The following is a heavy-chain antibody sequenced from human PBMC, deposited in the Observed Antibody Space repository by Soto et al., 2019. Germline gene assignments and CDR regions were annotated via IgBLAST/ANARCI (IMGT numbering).Heavy chain of an antibody. CDR2: IYYSGST. CDR3: ARQSKLELVDWFAP. CDR1: GGSISSSSYY. V-gene: IGHV4-39*01. D-gene: IGHD1-7*01. J-gene: IGHJ5*02. Sequence: SETLSLTCTVSGGSISSSSYYWGWIRQPPGKGLEWIGSIYYSGSTYYNPSLKSRVTISVDTSKNQFSLKLSSVTAADTAVYYCARQSKLELVDWFAPWGQGTLVTVSS.